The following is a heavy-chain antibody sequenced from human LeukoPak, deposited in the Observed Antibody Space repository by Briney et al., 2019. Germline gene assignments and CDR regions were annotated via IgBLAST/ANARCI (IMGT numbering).Heavy chain of an antibody. V-gene: IGHV3-74*01. Sequence: GGSLRLSCAASGFTFSDYWMHWVRQAPGKGLVWVSRINSDGNRTNYADFVKGRFTISRDNAKNTLYVQINSLRAEDTAVYYCARESSDWFSDAFDIWGQGTVVTVSS. CDR3: ARESSDWFSDAFDI. CDR2: INSDGNRT. CDR1: GFTFSDYW. D-gene: IGHD6-19*01. J-gene: IGHJ3*02.